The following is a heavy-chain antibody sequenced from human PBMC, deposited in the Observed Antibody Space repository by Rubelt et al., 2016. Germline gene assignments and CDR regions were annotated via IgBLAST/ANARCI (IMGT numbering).Heavy chain of an antibody. J-gene: IGHJ6*02. CDR2: INHSGST. V-gene: IGHV4-34*01. Sequence: QVQLQQWGAGLLKPSETLSLTCAVYGGSFSGYYWSWIRQPPGKGLEWIGEINHSGSTNYNPSPKGRVTTSVDTSKNQFSLKLSSVTAADTAVYYCARDYGGNHAYYYYYGMDVWGQGTTVTVSS. D-gene: IGHD4-23*01. CDR1: GGSFSGYY. CDR3: ARDYGGNHAYYYYYGMDV.